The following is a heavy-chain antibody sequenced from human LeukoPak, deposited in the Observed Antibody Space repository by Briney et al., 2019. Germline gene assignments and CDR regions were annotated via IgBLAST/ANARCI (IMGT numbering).Heavy chain of an antibody. V-gene: IGHV1-18*01. CDR3: ARSSLAVAGSVFDY. Sequence: GSVTVSCKASGYTFTSYGISWVRQAPGQGLEWMGWISTYNGNTHYAQKLQGRVTMTTDTSTSTAYMELRSLRSDDTAVYYCARSSLAVAGSVFDYWGQGTLGNVSS. CDR2: ISTYNGNT. J-gene: IGHJ4*02. D-gene: IGHD6-19*01. CDR1: GYTFTSYG.